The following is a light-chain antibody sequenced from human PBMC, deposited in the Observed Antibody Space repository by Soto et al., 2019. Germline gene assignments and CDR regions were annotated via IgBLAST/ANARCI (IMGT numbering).Light chain of an antibody. Sequence: DIQMTQSPSSMSASLGDRVTITCRASQGITYWLAWYQQRPGRAPKCLIYAASILESGVPSRFTGSGSGTNFTLTINDLQPEDVATYLCQQANSFPLTFGQGTRLDLK. V-gene: IGKV1-12*01. CDR2: AAS. CDR1: QGITYW. CDR3: QQANSFPLT. J-gene: IGKJ5*01.